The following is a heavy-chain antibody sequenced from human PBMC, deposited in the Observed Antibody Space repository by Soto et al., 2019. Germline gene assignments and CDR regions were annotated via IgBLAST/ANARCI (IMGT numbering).Heavy chain of an antibody. J-gene: IGHJ6*02. Sequence: SETLSLTCTVSGGSISSGGYYWSWIRQHPGKGLEWIGYIYYSGSTYYNPSLKSRVTISVGTSKNQFSLKLSSVTAADTAVYYCARDQRYYSASGSYDYYGMDVWGQGTTVTVSS. CDR1: GGSISSGGYY. CDR3: ARDQRYYSASGSYDYYGMDV. V-gene: IGHV4-31*03. CDR2: IYYSGST. D-gene: IGHD3-10*01.